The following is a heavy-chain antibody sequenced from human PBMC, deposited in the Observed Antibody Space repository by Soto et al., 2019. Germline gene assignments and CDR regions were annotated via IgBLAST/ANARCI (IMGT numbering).Heavy chain of an antibody. CDR2: IYHTVNT. CDR3: ARLQYTVVNDLDI. D-gene: IGHD2-15*01. Sequence: PSETPSLTCRVSGGSIRSHFWSWIRQAPGKGPELVGYIYHTVNTNYNPDLTSRVTISMDTSKNQLSLQLSSVTAADTAVYYCARLQYTVVNDLDIWGQGTMVPVSS. CDR1: GGSIRSHF. V-gene: IGHV4-59*11. J-gene: IGHJ3*02.